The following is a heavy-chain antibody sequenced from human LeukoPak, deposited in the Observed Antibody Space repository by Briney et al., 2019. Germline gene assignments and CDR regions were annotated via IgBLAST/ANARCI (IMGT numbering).Heavy chain of an antibody. CDR2: IYSGGNT. CDR1: GFTVSSNY. CDR3: AREQIIVAAIYFDY. D-gene: IGHD2-2*02. J-gene: IGHJ4*02. V-gene: IGHV3-53*01. Sequence: PGGSLRLSCAASGFTVSSNYMSWVRQAPGKGLEWVSVIYSGGNTYYADSVKGRFTISRDNSKNTLYLQLNSLRAEDTAVYYCAREQIIVAAIYFDYWGRGTLVTVSS.